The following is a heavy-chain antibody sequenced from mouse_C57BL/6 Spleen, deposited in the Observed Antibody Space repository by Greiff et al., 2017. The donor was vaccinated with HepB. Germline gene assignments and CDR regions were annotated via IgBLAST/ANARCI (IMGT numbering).Heavy chain of an antibody. Sequence: DVMLVESEGGLVQPGSSMKLSCTASGFTFSDYYMAWVRQVPEKGLEWVANINYDGSSTYYLDSLKSRFIISRDNAKNILYLQMSSLKSEDTATYYCARDRAGTQYFDVWGTGTTVTVSS. CDR2: INYDGSST. CDR3: ARDRAGTQYFDV. CDR1: GFTFSDYY. D-gene: IGHD3-3*01. J-gene: IGHJ1*03. V-gene: IGHV5-16*01.